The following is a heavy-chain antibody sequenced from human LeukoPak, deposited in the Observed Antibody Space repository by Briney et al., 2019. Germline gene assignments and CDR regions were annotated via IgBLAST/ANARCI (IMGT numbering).Heavy chain of an antibody. D-gene: IGHD3-9*01. CDR3: AREGTNGDIFDY. CDR2: ISSDGSHT. V-gene: IGHV3-74*01. Sequence: GGSLRLSCAASGFTFSTYWMNWVRQAPGKGLVWVSRISSDGSHTTYADSVKGRFTISRDNAKNSLYLQMSSLRAEDTAVYYCAREGTNGDIFDYWGQGTLVTVSS. J-gene: IGHJ4*02. CDR1: GFTFSTYW.